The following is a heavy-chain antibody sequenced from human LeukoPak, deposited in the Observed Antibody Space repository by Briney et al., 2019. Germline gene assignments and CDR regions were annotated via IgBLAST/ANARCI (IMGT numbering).Heavy chain of an antibody. V-gene: IGHV1-2*02. Sequence: ASVKVSCKASGYTFTGYYMHWVRQAPGQGLEWMGWINPNSGGTNYAQKFQGRVTMTRDMSTSTVYMELSSLRSEDTAVYYCARGCGGGSCYDEYYFDYWGQGTLVTVSS. D-gene: IGHD2-15*01. CDR3: ARGCGGGSCYDEYYFDY. J-gene: IGHJ4*02. CDR1: GYTFTGYY. CDR2: INPNSGGT.